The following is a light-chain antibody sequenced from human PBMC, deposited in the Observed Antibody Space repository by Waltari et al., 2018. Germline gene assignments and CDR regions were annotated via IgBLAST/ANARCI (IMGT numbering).Light chain of an antibody. CDR3: LQYNDWPPLT. J-gene: IGKJ4*01. CDR2: GAS. Sequence: IVMTQSPATLSVSPGVRAPLSCRASQRVSSNLAWYQQKPGQAPRLLINGASTRATGVPDRFSGSGSGTEFTLTISSLQSEDFAVYYCLQYNDWPPLTFGGGTKVEIK. CDR1: QRVSSN. V-gene: IGKV3-15*01.